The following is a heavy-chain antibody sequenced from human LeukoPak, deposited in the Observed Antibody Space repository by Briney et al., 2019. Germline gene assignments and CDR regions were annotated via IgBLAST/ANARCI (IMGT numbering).Heavy chain of an antibody. CDR2: INPNSGGT. V-gene: IGHV1-2*02. CDR1: GYTFTGYY. CDR3: ARDSGSTYYYDSSGYYDY. J-gene: IGHJ4*02. Sequence: ASVKVSCKASGYTFTGYYMHWVRQAPGQGLEWMGWINPNSGGTNYAQKFQGRVTMTRGTSISTAYMELSRLRSDDTAVYYCARDSGSTYYYDSSGYYDYWGQGTLVTVSS. D-gene: IGHD3-22*01.